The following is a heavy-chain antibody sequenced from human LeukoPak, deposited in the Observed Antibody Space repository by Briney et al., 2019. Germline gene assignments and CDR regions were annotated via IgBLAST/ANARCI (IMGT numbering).Heavy chain of an antibody. J-gene: IGHJ4*02. Sequence: PPGGSLRLSCAASGFTFSDYGIHWVRQAPGKGLEWVAVLSPHANYEYYADSVQGRFTMSRDDSKNTVYLLMNSLTDEETAVYYCARDWIDRSLDYWGQGTLVTVSS. CDR3: ARDWIDRSLDY. CDR1: GFTFSDYG. V-gene: IGHV3-33*01. D-gene: IGHD2-2*03. CDR2: LSPHANYE.